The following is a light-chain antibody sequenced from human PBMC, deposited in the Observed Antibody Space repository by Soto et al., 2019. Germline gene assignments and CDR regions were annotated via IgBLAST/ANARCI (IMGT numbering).Light chain of an antibody. J-gene: IGLJ1*01. CDR2: EVS. CDR3: CSYVGATTYV. Sequence: QSVLTQPASVSGSPGQSITISCTGASSDITTYNFVSWYQQHPAKAPKLMIYEVSYRPSGVSNRFSGSKSGNTASLTISGLQAEDEADYYCCSYVGATTYVFGTGTKVTVL. CDR1: SSDITTYNF. V-gene: IGLV2-23*02.